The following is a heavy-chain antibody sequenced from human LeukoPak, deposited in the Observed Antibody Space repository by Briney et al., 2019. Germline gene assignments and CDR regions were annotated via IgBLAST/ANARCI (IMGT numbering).Heavy chain of an antibody. J-gene: IGHJ3*02. CDR1: GFTFSSYW. CDR3: AAGYSSSWYGVDAFDI. Sequence: GGSLRLSCAASGFTFSSYWMHWVRQAPGKGLVWVSRINTDGSSTSYADSVKGRFTISRDNAKNTLYLQMNSLRAEDTAVYYCAAGYSSSWYGVDAFDIWGQGTMVTVSS. V-gene: IGHV3-74*01. CDR2: INTDGSST. D-gene: IGHD6-13*01.